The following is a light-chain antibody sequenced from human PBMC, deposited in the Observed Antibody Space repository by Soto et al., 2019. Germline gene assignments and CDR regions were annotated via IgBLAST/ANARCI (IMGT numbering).Light chain of an antibody. Sequence: QPVLTQPPSASGTPGQRVTISCSGGSSNIGTNTVNWYQHLPGTAPKLLIYDNNQRPSGVPDRFSGSKSGTSASLAISGLQSEDEADYYCAAWDDSFWVFGGGTKLTVL. J-gene: IGLJ3*02. CDR1: SSNIGTNT. CDR3: AAWDDSFWV. CDR2: DNN. V-gene: IGLV1-44*01.